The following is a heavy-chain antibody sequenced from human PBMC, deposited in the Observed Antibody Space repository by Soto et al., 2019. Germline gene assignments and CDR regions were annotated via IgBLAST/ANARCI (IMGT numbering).Heavy chain of an antibody. J-gene: IGHJ4*02. V-gene: IGHV1-3*01. CDR3: ARTELRFLEWLLYSTPGGFDY. CDR1: GYTFTSYA. CDR2: INAGNGNT. Sequence: ASVKVSCKASGYTFTSYAMHWVRQAPGQRLEWMGWINAGNGNTKYSQKFQGRVTITRDTSASTAYMELSSLRSEDTAVYYCARTELRFLEWLLYSTPGGFDYWGQGTLVTVSS. D-gene: IGHD3-3*01.